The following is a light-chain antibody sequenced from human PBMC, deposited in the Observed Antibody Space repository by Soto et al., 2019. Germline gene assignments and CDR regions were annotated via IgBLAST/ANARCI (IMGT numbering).Light chain of an antibody. CDR3: QQYNSYPWT. Sequence: DIQMTQSPSTLSASVGDRVTITCRASQAIRTDLSWYQQKPGKAPKLLIYDASSLESGVPSRFSGSGSGTEFTLTITSLQPDDFATYYCQQYNSYPWTFGQGTKVDIK. V-gene: IGKV1-5*01. CDR1: QAIRTD. CDR2: DAS. J-gene: IGKJ1*01.